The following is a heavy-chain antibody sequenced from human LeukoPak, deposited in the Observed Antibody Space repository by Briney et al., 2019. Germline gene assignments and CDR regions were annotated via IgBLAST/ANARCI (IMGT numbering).Heavy chain of an antibody. CDR2: SYYSGST. CDR3: ARPISSGYYPFDS. D-gene: IGHD3-22*01. V-gene: IGHV4-39*01. J-gene: IGHJ4*02. CDR1: GGSISSSSYY. Sequence: SETLSLTCTVSGGSISSSSYYWGWIRQPPGEGLEWIGSSYYSGSTYYNPSLKSRVTISVDTSKNQFSLKLSSVTAADTAVYYCARPISSGYYPFDSWGQGTLVTVSS.